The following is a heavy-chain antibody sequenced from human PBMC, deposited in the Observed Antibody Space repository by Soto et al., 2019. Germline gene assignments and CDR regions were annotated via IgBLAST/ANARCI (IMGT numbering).Heavy chain of an antibody. V-gene: IGHV1-3*01. D-gene: IGHD3-22*01. J-gene: IGHJ4*02. CDR2: IDAGNGNT. CDR1: VYTFTSYA. Sequence: QVQLVQSGAEVKKPGASVKVSCKASVYTFTSYAMHWVRQAPGQRLEWMGWIDAGNGNTKYSQKFQGRVTITRDTSASTAYMEVSSLRSEDTAVYYCARGDYYDIHDYWGQGTLVTVSS. CDR3: ARGDYYDIHDY.